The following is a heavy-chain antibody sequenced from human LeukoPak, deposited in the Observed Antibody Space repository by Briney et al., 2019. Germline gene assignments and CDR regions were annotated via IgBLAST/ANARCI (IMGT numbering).Heavy chain of an antibody. J-gene: IGHJ6*03. V-gene: IGHV4-61*02. CDR1: GGSISSRSYY. CDR3: AREGGLLWGSYRFSQYYYMDV. CDR2: IYTSGST. Sequence: SETLSLTCTVSGGSISSRSYYWGWIRQPAGKGLEWIGRIYTSGSTNSSPSPKSRVTISVDTSKNQFSLKLSPVTAADTAVYYCAREGGLLWGSYRFSQYYYMDVWGKGTTVTISS. D-gene: IGHD3-16*02.